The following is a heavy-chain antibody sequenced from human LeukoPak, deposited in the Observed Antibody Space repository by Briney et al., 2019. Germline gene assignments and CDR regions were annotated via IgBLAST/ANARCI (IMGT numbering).Heavy chain of an antibody. CDR3: ARRSVAARRGSRWFDP. D-gene: IGHD6-6*01. V-gene: IGHV4-39*01. CDR2: HYYSGNT. J-gene: IGHJ5*02. Sequence: SETLSLTCAVSGGSISTSTNYWDWIRQPPGKGLEWIGSHYYSGNTDYNPSLKSRVTISVDMSKNQFSLKLKSVTAADTAVYYCARRSVAARRGSRWFDPWGRGTLVTVSS. CDR1: GGSISTSTNY.